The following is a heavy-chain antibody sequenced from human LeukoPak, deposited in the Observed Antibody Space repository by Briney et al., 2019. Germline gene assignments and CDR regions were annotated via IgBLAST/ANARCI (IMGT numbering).Heavy chain of an antibody. D-gene: IGHD2-2*01. J-gene: IGHJ4*02. CDR1: GFTFSSYW. CDR2: IKQDRSEK. Sequence: PGGSLRLSCAASGFTFSSYWMSWVRQAPGKGLEWVANIKQDRSEKYYVDSVKGRFTISRDNAKNSLYLQMNSLRAEDTAVYYCARDRIVAGNSCYSRRVCSGLSPGYWGQGTLVTVSS. CDR3: ARDRIVAGNSCYSRRVCSGLSPGY. V-gene: IGHV3-7*01.